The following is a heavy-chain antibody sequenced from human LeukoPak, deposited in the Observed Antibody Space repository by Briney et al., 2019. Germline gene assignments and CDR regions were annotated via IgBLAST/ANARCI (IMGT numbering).Heavy chain of an antibody. D-gene: IGHD2-21*01. CDR1: GYSFNSYW. J-gene: IGHJ3*02. V-gene: IGHV5-51*01. CDR2: IYPGDSDT. Sequence: GESLKISCKGSGYSFNSYWIGWVRQMPGKGLEWMGIIYPGDSDTTYSPSFQGQVTISADKSSSTAFLQWSSLKASDTAIYYCARHLDYGGYGAFDMWGQGTRVTVSS. CDR3: ARHLDYGGYGAFDM.